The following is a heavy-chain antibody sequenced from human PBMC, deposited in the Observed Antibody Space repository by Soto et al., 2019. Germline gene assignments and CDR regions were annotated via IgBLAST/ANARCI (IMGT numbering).Heavy chain of an antibody. V-gene: IGHV1-18*01. J-gene: IGHJ4*02. D-gene: IGHD4-17*01. CDR1: GYRFPSFG. CDR2: VNPDNHNK. CDR3: ARVRFGDAFDY. Sequence: QVQLVQSGPEVKKPGASVKVSCEVSGYRFPSFGINWVRQAPGQGLEWVGWVNPDNHNKNYAQNLQHRVSLTTDTSTNTAFLELRDLTSDDTAVYYCARVRFGDAFDYWGQGTLVTVSS.